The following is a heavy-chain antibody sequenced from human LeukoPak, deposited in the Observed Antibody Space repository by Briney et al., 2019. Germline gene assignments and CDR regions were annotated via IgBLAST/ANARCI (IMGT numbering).Heavy chain of an antibody. D-gene: IGHD3-10*01. Sequence: PGGSLRLSCAASGFTFSSYAMTWVRQAPGKGLEWVSGISGGSGATYYADSVKGRFTISTDNSKNTLYLQMNSLRVEDTAVYYCAKSYYYGSGSPSLDYWGQGTLVTVSS. CDR3: AKSYYYGSGSPSLDY. CDR1: GFTFSSYA. CDR2: ISGGSGAT. V-gene: IGHV3-23*01. J-gene: IGHJ4*02.